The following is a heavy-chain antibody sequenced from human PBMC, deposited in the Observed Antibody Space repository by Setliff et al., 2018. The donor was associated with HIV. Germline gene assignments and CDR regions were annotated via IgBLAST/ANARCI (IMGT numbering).Heavy chain of an antibody. CDR3: ARDHRPNYYDNSGSPGY. J-gene: IGHJ4*02. D-gene: IGHD3-22*01. CDR1: GYTFTTYA. CDR2: INGGNGNT. Sequence: ASVKVSCKASGYTFTTYAMHWVRQAPGQRLEWMGWINGGNGNTEYSQKFQGRVAITRDTSASTAYMELSSLRSEDTAVYFCARDHRPNYYDNSGSPGYWGQGTLVTVSS. V-gene: IGHV1-3*01.